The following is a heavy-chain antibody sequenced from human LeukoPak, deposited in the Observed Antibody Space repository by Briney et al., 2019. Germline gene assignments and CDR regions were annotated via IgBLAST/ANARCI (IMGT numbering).Heavy chain of an antibody. J-gene: IGHJ4*02. CDR2: IRDSVAYG. Sequence: PGGSLRLSCAASGFTFSNYAMGWVRQAPGKGLEWVSTIRDSVAYGFYADSVKGRFTISRDNSNNLVYLQMNNLRAEDTAEYYCAKRARYNSARATDFDYWGQGTQVTVSS. CDR3: AKRARYNSARATDFDY. D-gene: IGHD6-19*01. V-gene: IGHV3-23*01. CDR1: GFTFSNYA.